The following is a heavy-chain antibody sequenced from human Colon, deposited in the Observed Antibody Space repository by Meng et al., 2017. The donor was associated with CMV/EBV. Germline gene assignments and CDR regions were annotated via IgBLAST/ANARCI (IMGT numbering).Heavy chain of an antibody. Sequence: LSLSCTVFGGSITGYFWNWLRQSPGKGLEWIGYIDFRGVTKFHPSLESRVSISLDTSKNQFSLKLTSMTAADTATYYCARDGVVMDARNSFDIWGPGKLVTVSS. D-gene: IGHD2-15*01. J-gene: IGHJ3*02. CDR2: IDFRGVT. CDR1: GGSITGYF. V-gene: IGHV4-59*01. CDR3: ARDGVVMDARNSFDI.